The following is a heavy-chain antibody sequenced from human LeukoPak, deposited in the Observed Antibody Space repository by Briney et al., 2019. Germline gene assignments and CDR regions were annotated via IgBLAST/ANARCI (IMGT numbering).Heavy chain of an antibody. Sequence: GGSLRLSCAASGFTFSSYEMNWVRQAPGKGLEWVSYISSSGSTIYYADSVKGRFTISRDSDKNSLYLQMNSLRAEDTAVYYCARASVRCGIIDYWGQGTLVTVSS. CDR1: GFTFSSYE. J-gene: IGHJ4*02. CDR2: ISSSGSTI. D-gene: IGHD2-15*01. V-gene: IGHV3-48*03. CDR3: ARASVRCGIIDY.